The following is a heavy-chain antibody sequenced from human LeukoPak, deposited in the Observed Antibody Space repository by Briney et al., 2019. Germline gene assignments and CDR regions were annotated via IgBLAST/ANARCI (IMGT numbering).Heavy chain of an antibody. CDR3: ARTSIAARKFDP. D-gene: IGHD6-6*01. CDR1: GFTFSSYW. V-gene: IGHV3-74*01. Sequence: PGGSLRLSCAASGFTFSSYWMHWVRQAPGKGLVWVSRINSDGSSTSYADSVKGRFTISRDNAKNTLYLQMNSLRAEDTAVYYCARTSIAARKFDPWGQGTLVTVSS. CDR2: INSDGSST. J-gene: IGHJ5*02.